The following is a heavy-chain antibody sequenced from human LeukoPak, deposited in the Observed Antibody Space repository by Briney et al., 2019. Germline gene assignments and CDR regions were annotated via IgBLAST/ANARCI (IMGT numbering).Heavy chain of an antibody. CDR3: ARVGALSSSWLLY. CDR2: INWNGGST. D-gene: IGHD6-13*01. V-gene: IGHV3-20*04. CDR1: GVTFDDYG. J-gene: IGHJ4*02. Sequence: GRSLRLSCAPSGVTFDDYGTSWVRQAPGKGLEWVSGINWNGGSTGYADSVKGRFTISRDNAKNSLYLQMNSLRAEDTAVYFCARVGALSSSWLLYWGQGTLVTVSS.